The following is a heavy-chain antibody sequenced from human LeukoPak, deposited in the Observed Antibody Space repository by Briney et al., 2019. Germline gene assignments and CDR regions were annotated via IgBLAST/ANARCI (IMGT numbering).Heavy chain of an antibody. D-gene: IGHD3-3*01. Sequence: GGSLRLSCAASGFTFSSYAMYWVRQAPGKALEWVSAIRGSDGDTFYADSVKGRFTISSDSPKNMLFLQMNSLRAEDTAVYYCLLNDFWSGYLFDYWGQGTLVTVSS. CDR3: LLNDFWSGYLFDY. CDR1: GFTFSSYA. V-gene: IGHV3-23*01. J-gene: IGHJ4*02. CDR2: IRGSDGDT.